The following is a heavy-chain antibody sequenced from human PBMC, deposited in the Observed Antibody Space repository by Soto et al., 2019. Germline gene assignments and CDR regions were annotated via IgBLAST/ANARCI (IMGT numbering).Heavy chain of an antibody. J-gene: IGHJ3*02. V-gene: IGHV4-39*01. CDR3: ARPRDYCGGDCPGSGAFDI. D-gene: IGHD2-21*01. CDR1: GGSISSSSYY. Sequence: SSETLSLTCTVSGGSISSSSYYWGWIRQPPGKGLEWIGSIYYSGSTYYNPSLKSRVTISVDTSKNQFSLKLSSVTAADTAVYYCARPRDYCGGDCPGSGAFDIWGQGTMVTVSS. CDR2: IYYSGST.